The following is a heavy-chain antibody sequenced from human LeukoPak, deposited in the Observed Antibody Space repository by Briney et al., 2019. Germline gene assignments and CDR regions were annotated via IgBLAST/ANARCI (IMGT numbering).Heavy chain of an antibody. D-gene: IGHD3-3*01. CDR1: GFTFTGYY. J-gene: IGHJ4*02. CDR3: ARSGSSYFTTYDY. V-gene: IGHV1-2*02. Sequence: ASVKVSCKASGFTFTGYYMHWVRQAPGQGLEWMGGISSNSGGTHYAQNVQGRVTMTRDTSNSTAFMELSRLRSDDTAVYYCARSGSSYFTTYDYGGQGTLDSVSS. CDR2: ISSNSGGT.